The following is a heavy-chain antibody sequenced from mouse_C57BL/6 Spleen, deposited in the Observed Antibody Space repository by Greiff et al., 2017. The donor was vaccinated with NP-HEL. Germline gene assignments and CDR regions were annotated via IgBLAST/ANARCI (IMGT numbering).Heavy chain of an antibody. CDR2: IDPSDSYT. CDR1: GYTFTSYW. V-gene: IGHV1-69*01. CDR3: AKPHYYGSYWYFDV. D-gene: IGHD1-1*01. Sequence: QVQLQQPGAELVMPGASVKLSCKASGYTFTSYWMPWVKQRPGQGLEWIGEIDPSDSYTNYNQKFKGKSTLTVDKSSSTAYMQLSSLTSEDSAVYYCAKPHYYGSYWYFDVWGTGTTVTVSS. J-gene: IGHJ1*03.